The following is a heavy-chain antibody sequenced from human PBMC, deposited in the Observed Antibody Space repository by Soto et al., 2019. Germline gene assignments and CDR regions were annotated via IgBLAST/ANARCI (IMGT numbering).Heavy chain of an antibody. V-gene: IGHV4-30-4*01. D-gene: IGHD3-3*01. CDR3: ARGSDFWRIMDV. J-gene: IGHJ6*02. CDR2: IYYSGST. Sequence: PSETLSLTCTVSGGSISSGDYYWSWIRQPPGKGLEWIGYIYYSGSTYYNPSLKSRVTISVDTSKNQFSLKLSSVTAADTAVYYCARGSDFWRIMDVWGQGTTVTLSS. CDR1: GGSISSGDYY.